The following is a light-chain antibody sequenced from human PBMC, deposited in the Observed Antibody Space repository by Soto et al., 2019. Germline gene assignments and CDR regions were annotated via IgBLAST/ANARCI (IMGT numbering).Light chain of an antibody. J-gene: IGKJ4*01. Sequence: EIVLTQSPATLSLSPGERATLSCRASQNLNNYLVWYQQKLGQAPRLLIYDASSRATGIPARFSGSASGTVSTLTISRLPHEVFAVYCWQHSYGWPNTFGRGTKVEIK. CDR3: QHSYGWPNT. CDR2: DAS. V-gene: IGKV3-11*01. CDR1: QNLNNY.